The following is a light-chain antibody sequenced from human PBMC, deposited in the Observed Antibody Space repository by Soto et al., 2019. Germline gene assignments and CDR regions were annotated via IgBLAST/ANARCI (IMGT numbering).Light chain of an antibody. J-gene: IGLJ2*01. CDR3: QVWDISSDHVV. Sequence: SYELTQPPSVSVAPGQTARMTCAGNDIGSKSVHWYQKRPGQAPVLVVYDDSDRPSGIPERFSGSNSGTTATLIISRVEAGDEADYLCQVWDISSDHVVFGGGTKLTVL. CDR2: DDS. V-gene: IGLV3-21*02. CDR1: DIGSKS.